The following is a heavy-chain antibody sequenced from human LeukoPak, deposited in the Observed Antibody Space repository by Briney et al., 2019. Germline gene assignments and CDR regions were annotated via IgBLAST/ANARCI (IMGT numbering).Heavy chain of an antibody. Sequence: PSETLSLTCTVSGYSISSGYYWGWIRQPPGKGLEWIGSIYHSGSTYYNPSLKSRVTISVDTSKNQFSLKLSSVTAADTAVYYCASLGITGTTRAFDIWGQGTMVTVSS. V-gene: IGHV4-38-2*02. CDR2: IYHSGST. J-gene: IGHJ3*02. D-gene: IGHD1-14*01. CDR1: GYSISSGYY. CDR3: ASLGITGTTRAFDI.